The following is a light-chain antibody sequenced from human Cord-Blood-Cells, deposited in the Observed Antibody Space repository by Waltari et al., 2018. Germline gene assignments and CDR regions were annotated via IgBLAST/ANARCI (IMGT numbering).Light chain of an antibody. CDR2: GAS. CDR3: QQYNNWPPYT. CDR1: QSVRSN. V-gene: IGKV3-15*01. J-gene: IGKJ2*01. Sequence: ELVMTQSPATLSESRGERASVSCRTSQSVRSNLSWYPQKPGQAPSLLIYGASTRATGIPARFSGSGAGTEFTLTISCLQSEVFAVYYCQQYNNWPPYTFGQGTKLEIK.